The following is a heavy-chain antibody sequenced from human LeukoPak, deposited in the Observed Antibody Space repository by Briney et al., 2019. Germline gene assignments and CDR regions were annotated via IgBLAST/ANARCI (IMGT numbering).Heavy chain of an antibody. D-gene: IGHD4-11*01. CDR3: ARGGATVINWFDP. J-gene: IGHJ5*02. CDR2: IYSSASA. CDR1: GDSISYHY. V-gene: IGHV4-4*07. Sequence: PSETLSLTCTVSGDSISYHYWSWIRQPAGKGLEWIGRIYSSASANYNPSLKSRVTMSLDTSKNQFSLNLTSVTAADTAVYYCARGGATVINWFDPWGQGTLVTVSS.